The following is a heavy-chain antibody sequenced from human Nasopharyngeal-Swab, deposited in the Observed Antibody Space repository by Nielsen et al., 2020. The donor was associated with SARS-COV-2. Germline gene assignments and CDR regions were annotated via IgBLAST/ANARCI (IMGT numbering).Heavy chain of an antibody. CDR2: IYYSGST. CDR3: ARAPTVFGVVITAFDY. D-gene: IGHD3-3*01. J-gene: IGHJ4*02. Sequence: SETLSLTCTVSGGSISSSSYYWSWIRQHPGKGLEWIGYIYYSGSTYYNPSLKSRLTISVDTSKNQFSLKLGSVTAADTAVYYCARAPTVFGVVITAFDYWGQGALVTVSS. V-gene: IGHV4-31*03. CDR1: GGSISSSSYY.